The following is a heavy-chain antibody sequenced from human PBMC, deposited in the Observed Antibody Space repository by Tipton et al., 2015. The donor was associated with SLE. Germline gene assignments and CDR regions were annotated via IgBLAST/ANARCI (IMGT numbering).Heavy chain of an antibody. J-gene: IGHJ4*02. CDR2: ITWNSDHA. Sequence: GSLRLSCAASRFTFDDYTMHWVRHAPGKGLEWVSLITWNSDHASYADSVKGRFTISRDDDKSALYLQMNSLKVDDTALYFCAKGSYDRSPYYQYPGRAAFDVWGQGTLVTVSS. V-gene: IGHV3-43*01. CDR1: RFTFDDYT. CDR3: AKGSYDRSPYYQYPGRAAFDV. D-gene: IGHD3-22*01.